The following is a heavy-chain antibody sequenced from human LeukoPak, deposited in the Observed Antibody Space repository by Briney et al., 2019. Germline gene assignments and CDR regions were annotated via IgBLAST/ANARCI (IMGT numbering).Heavy chain of an antibody. CDR1: GYSLSSGYY. V-gene: IGHV4-38-2*02. CDR3: ARDYIFSAVGELLDNWFDP. D-gene: IGHD1-26*01. J-gene: IGHJ5*02. Sequence: PSETLSLTCSVSGYSLSSGYYWGWIREPPGKGLEWIGSIYQSGSTYYNPSLKSRLTISGDTSKNQFSLNLTSVTAADTAVYYCARDYIFSAVGELLDNWFDPWGQGTLVTVSS. CDR2: IYQSGST.